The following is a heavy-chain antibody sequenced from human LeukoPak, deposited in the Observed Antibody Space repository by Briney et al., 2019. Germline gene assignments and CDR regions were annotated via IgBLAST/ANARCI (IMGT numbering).Heavy chain of an antibody. J-gene: IGHJ4*02. Sequence: GGSLRLSCATSGFTFSDYWMTWVRQAPGKGLEWVANIQENGNEKNYVDSAKGRFTISRDNAKNSLYLQMNSLRADDTAVYYCGKGGQSSSWFWVDWGQGTLVTVSS. CDR2: IQENGNEK. D-gene: IGHD6-13*01. CDR3: GKGGQSSSWFWVD. CDR1: GFTFSDYW. V-gene: IGHV3-7*01.